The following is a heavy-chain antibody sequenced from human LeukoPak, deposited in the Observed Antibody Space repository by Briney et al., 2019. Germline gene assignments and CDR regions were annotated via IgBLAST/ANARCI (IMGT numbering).Heavy chain of an antibody. D-gene: IGHD2-15*01. CDR1: GFTFSSYE. CDR2: VSYDGSDK. J-gene: IGHJ4*02. CDR3: AKEFCSGGNCYWAYFDY. V-gene: IGHV3-30*18. Sequence: PGGSLRLSCAASGFTFSSYEMNWVRQAPGKGLEWVAVVSYDGSDKYYADSVKGRFTISRDNSKNTLYLQMNSLRPEDTAVYYCAKEFCSGGNCYWAYFDYWGQGTLVTVSS.